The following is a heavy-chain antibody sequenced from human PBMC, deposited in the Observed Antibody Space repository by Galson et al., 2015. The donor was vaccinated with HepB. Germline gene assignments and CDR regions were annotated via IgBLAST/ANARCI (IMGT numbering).Heavy chain of an antibody. D-gene: IGHD4-11*01. J-gene: IGHJ4*02. Sequence: SETLSLTCTVSGGSISTYYWVWIRQPPGKGLEYIGYIYYTGSTNYNPSLKSRVTMSVDTSKNQFSLKLSSVTAADTAVYYCAGGTGHTTGYWGPGTLVTVSP. V-gene: IGHV4-59*08. CDR3: AGGTGHTTGY. CDR1: GGSISTYY. CDR2: IYYTGST.